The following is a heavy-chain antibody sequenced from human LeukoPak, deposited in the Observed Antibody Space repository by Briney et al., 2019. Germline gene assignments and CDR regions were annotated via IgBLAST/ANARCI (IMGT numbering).Heavy chain of an antibody. V-gene: IGHV5-51*01. CDR2: IYPDDSNT. J-gene: IGHJ4*02. CDR1: GYNFPDFW. Sequence: GESLKISCKASGYNFPDFWIAWVRQMPGKGLEWMGIIYPDDSNTRYSPSFQGQVTFSADKSINSAYLQWTSLKASDTAMYYCVRHGDFWSGSEYWGQGTLVTVSS. CDR3: VRHGDFWSGSEY. D-gene: IGHD3-3*01.